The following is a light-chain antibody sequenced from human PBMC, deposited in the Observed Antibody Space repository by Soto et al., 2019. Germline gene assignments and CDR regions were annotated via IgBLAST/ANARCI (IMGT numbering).Light chain of an antibody. CDR2: GAS. CDR1: QSVSSN. CDR3: QQYNNWPPWT. J-gene: IGKJ1*01. V-gene: IGKV3-15*01. Sequence: EIVMTQSPATLSLSPGERATLSCRASQSVSSNLAWYQQKPAQAPRLLIYGASTRATGIPARFSGSGSGTEFTLTISSLQSADFAVYYCQQYNNWPPWTFGQGTKVEIK.